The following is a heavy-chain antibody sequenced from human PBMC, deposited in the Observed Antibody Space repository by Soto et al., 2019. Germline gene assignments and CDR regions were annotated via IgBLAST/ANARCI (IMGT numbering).Heavy chain of an antibody. Sequence: QVQLVQSGAEVKKPGASVKVSCKASGYTFTSYGISWVRQAPGQGLEWMGWISVYNGNTNYAQKFQGRVTMTTDTPTSTDYIGLRGLTADDTAVYYCARDDRGGSWSGFDPWGQGTLVIVSS. CDR2: ISVYNGNT. J-gene: IGHJ5*02. CDR1: GYTFTSYG. V-gene: IGHV1-18*01. CDR3: ARDDRGGSWSGFDP. D-gene: IGHD6-13*01.